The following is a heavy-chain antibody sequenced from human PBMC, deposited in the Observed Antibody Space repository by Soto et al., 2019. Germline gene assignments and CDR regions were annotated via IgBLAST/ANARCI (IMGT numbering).Heavy chain of an antibody. Sequence: QVQLVQSGAEVKKPGASVKVSCKDSGYTFTSYGISWVRQAPGQGLAWMGWISAYNGNTNYAQKLQGRVTMTTDTSTSTAYMELRSLRSDDTAVYYCARDAAVAGIDYAFDIWGQGTMVTVSS. V-gene: IGHV1-18*01. CDR3: ARDAAVAGIDYAFDI. CDR1: GYTFTSYG. CDR2: ISAYNGNT. J-gene: IGHJ3*02. D-gene: IGHD6-19*01.